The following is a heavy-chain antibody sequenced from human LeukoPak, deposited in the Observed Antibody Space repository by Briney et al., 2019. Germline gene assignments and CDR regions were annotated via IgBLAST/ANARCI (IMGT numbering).Heavy chain of an antibody. CDR3: VRLSWSSDDY. D-gene: IGHD2-8*02. V-gene: IGHV4-39*01. Sequence: PSETLSLTCTVSGASISNNRYYWGWIRQPPGKGLEWIGSILYSGSTYYNPSLKSRVTISVDTSKNQISLNLRSVTAADTAVYYCVRLSWSSDDYWGQGTLVTVSS. CDR1: GASISNNRYY. CDR2: ILYSGST. J-gene: IGHJ4*02.